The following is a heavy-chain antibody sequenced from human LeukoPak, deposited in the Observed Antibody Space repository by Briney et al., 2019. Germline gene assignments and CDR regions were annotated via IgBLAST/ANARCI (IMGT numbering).Heavy chain of an antibody. CDR3: ARDTNYYFDY. Sequence: ASVKVSCKASGGTFSSYAISWVRQAPGQGLEWMGRIIPIFGTANYAQKFQGRVTITTDESTSTAYMGLSSLRSEDTAVYYCARDTNYYFDYWGQGTLVTVSS. CDR2: IIPIFGTA. V-gene: IGHV1-69*05. CDR1: GGTFSSYA. J-gene: IGHJ4*02.